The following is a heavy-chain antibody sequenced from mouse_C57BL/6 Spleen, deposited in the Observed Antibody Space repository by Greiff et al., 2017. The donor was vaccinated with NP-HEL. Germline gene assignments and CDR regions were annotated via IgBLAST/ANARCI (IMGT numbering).Heavy chain of an antibody. CDR2: IYPGDGDT. D-gene: IGHD2-5*01. Sequence: QVQLKESGPELVKPGASVKISCKASGYAFSSSWMNWVKQRPGKGLEWIGRIYPGDGDTNYNGKFKGKATLTADKSSSTAYMQLSSLTSEDSAVYFCAREVYSNYFDYWGQGTTLTVSS. CDR3: AREVYSNYFDY. J-gene: IGHJ2*01. V-gene: IGHV1-82*01. CDR1: GYAFSSSW.